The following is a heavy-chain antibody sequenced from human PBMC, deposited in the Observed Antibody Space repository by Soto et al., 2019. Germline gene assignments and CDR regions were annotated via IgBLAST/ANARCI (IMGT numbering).Heavy chain of an antibody. J-gene: IGHJ4*02. CDR1: EGSISNFY. CDR3: ARAQMVLTRSYFDS. CDR2: ISASGNT. D-gene: IGHD2-8*01. V-gene: IGHV4-59*01. Sequence: SETLSLTCTVSEGSISNFYRSWIRQPPGKGLEWMGYISASGNTKYNPSLKSRVSISVDTCKGQFSLNLTSGTAADTAVYYCARAQMVLTRSYFDSWGQGTPVTVSS.